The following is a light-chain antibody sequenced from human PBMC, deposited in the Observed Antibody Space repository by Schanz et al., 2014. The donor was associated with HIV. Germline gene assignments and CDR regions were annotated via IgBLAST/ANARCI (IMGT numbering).Light chain of an antibody. Sequence: QSVLTQPPSVSGAPGQGVTISCAGSAFNIGQNYVSWFQQFPGTAPKLLIYVNHQRPSDIPDRFSGSKTGTSATLAIVGLQTGDEADYYCATWDSTLSAVVFGGGTKVTVL. CDR3: ATWDSTLSAVV. CDR1: AFNIGQNY. J-gene: IGLJ2*01. V-gene: IGLV1-51*01. CDR2: VNH.